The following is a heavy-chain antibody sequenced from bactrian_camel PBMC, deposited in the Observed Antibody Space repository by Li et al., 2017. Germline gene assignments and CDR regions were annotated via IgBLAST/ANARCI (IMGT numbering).Heavy chain of an antibody. V-gene: IGHV3S40*01. CDR3: GKDPTTGGDWLPEFAS. CDR1: GFTFSASD. Sequence: VQLEESGGGLVQPGGTLRLSCAASGFTFSASDMMWVREAPGQGLERVSFISRSGSGIYYRENVKGRFIVSRDNAKNTLYLQLNSLKPEDTAMYYCGKDPTTGGDWLPEFASRGQGTQVTVS. CDR2: ISRSGSGI. J-gene: IGHJ6*01. D-gene: IGHD7*01.